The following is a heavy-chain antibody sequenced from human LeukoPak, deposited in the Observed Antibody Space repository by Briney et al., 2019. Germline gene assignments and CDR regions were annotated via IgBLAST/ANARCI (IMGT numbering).Heavy chain of an antibody. J-gene: IGHJ4*02. Sequence: GGSLRLSCAASGFTFSSYAMHWVRQAPGKGLEWVAVISYDATNKYYADSVRGRFSISRDNSKNTLYLQMNSLRAEDTAEYYCAKDRASGYSYGNWGQGTLVTVSS. D-gene: IGHD5-18*01. CDR2: ISYDATNK. V-gene: IGHV3-30*04. CDR3: AKDRASGYSYGN. CDR1: GFTFSSYA.